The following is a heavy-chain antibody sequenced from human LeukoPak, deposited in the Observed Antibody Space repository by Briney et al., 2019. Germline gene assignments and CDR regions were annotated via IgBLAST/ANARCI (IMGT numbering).Heavy chain of an antibody. V-gene: IGHV3-30-3*01. CDR1: GFTFSSYA. Sequence: PGGSLRLSCAASGFTFSSYAMHWVRQAPGKGLEWVAVISYDGSNKYYADSVKGRFTISRGNSKNTLYLQMNSLRAEDTAVYYCARDWTTVSDYYYYYGMDVWGQGTTVTVSS. D-gene: IGHD4-11*01. J-gene: IGHJ6*02. CDR2: ISYDGSNK. CDR3: ARDWTTVSDYYYYYGMDV.